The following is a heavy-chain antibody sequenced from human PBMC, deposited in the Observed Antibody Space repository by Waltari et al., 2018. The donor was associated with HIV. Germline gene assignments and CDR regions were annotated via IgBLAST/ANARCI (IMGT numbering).Heavy chain of an antibody. J-gene: IGHJ3*02. Sequence: EVQLVESGGGLVKPGGSLRLSCAASGFSFSNYNMNWVRQAPGKGLGWVSSITFSGNYIYYADSVKGRFTISRDNAKNSLYLQMSSLRAEDTAIYYCARDLFCSGGTCYRYDVFNIWGQGTMVTVSS. D-gene: IGHD2-15*01. CDR3: ARDLFCSGGTCYRYDVFNI. CDR2: ITFSGNYI. CDR1: GFSFSNYN. V-gene: IGHV3-21*01.